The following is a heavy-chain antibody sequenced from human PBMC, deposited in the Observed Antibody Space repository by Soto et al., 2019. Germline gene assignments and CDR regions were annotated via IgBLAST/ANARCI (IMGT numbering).Heavy chain of an antibody. D-gene: IGHD1-26*01. J-gene: IGHJ6*02. CDR1: GFTFSSYS. CDR2: ISSSSSYI. Sequence: LRLSCAASGFTFSSYSMNWVRQAPGKGLEWVSSISSSSSYIYYADSVKGRFTISRDNAKNSLYLQMNSLRAEDTAVYYCARFPPIGELLPKMDYYYGMDVWGQGTTVTVSS. V-gene: IGHV3-21*01. CDR3: ARFPPIGELLPKMDYYYGMDV.